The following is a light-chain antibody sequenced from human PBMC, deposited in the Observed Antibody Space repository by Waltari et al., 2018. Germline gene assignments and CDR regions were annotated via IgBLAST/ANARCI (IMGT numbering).Light chain of an antibody. CDR3: MQGLQSPLT. V-gene: IGKV2-28*01. CDR2: LGS. Sequence: DIMMTQSPLSLPVTPGEPASISCKSSQSLLHSNGYNYLDWYLQKRGQSPQLLIFLGSNRASGVPDRFSGSGSVTEFTLKISRVETADVGVYCCMQGLQSPLTVGGGTRVEIK. J-gene: IGKJ4*01. CDR1: QSLLHSNGYNY.